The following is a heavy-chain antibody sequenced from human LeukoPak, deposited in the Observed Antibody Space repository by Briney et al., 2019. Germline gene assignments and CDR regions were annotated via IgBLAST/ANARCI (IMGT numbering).Heavy chain of an antibody. D-gene: IGHD3-10*01. CDR3: AKRGVVIRVFLVGFHKEAYYFDS. Sequence: GGSLRLSCAVSGITLSNYGMSWVRQAPGKGLEWVAGLSGSGGGTNYADSVQGRFTISKDNPKNTLYLQMNSLRAEDTAVYFCAKRGVVIRVFLVGFHKEAYYFDSWGQGALVTVSS. V-gene: IGHV3-23*01. J-gene: IGHJ4*02. CDR1: GITLSNYG. CDR2: LSGSGGGT.